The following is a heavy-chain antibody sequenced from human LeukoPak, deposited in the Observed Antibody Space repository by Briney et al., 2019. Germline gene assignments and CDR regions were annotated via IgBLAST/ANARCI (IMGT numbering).Heavy chain of an antibody. J-gene: IGHJ4*02. D-gene: IGHD5-18*01. Sequence: ASVKVSCKASGGTFSSYAISWVRQAPGQGLEWMGRIIPILGIANYAQKFQGRVTITADKSTSTAYMELSSLRSEDTAVYYCAVDVDTAMARDYWGQGTLVTVSS. CDR2: IIPILGIA. CDR1: GGTFSSYA. CDR3: AVDVDTAMARDY. V-gene: IGHV1-69*04.